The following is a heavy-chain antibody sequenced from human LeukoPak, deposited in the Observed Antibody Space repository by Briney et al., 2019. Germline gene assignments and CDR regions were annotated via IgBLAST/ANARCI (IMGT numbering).Heavy chain of an antibody. J-gene: IGHJ4*02. CDR3: ARVNDYDFYFDY. Sequence: PSETLSLTCAVYGGSFSGYYWSWIRQPPGKGLEWIGTIYYSGSTYYNPSLKSRVTISVDTSKNQFSLKLSSVTAADTAVYYCARVNDYDFYFDYWGQGTLVTVSS. V-gene: IGHV4-34*01. CDR2: IYYSGST. CDR1: GGSFSGYY. D-gene: IGHD3-3*01.